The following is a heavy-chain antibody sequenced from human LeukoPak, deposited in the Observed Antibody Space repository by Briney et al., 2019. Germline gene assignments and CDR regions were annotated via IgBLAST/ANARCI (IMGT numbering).Heavy chain of an antibody. CDR3: AKDARTGDWNIGNSWFDP. D-gene: IGHD2-21*01. J-gene: IGHJ5*02. Sequence: PGGSLRLSCAASGFTFNKYAMTWVRQAPGQGLEWVSGLRDSGASTFYAESVRARFTISRHNSTNMLFLQIHSLRAEATAVYYCAKDARTGDWNIGNSWFDPWGQGTLVTVSS. CDR1: GFTFNKYA. CDR2: LRDSGAST. V-gene: IGHV3-23*01.